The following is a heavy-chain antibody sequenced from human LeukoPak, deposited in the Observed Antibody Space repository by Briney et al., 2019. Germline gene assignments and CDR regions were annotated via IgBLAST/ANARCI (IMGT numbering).Heavy chain of an antibody. J-gene: IGHJ4*02. V-gene: IGHV1-69*05. CDR2: IIPIFGTA. CDR1: GGTFSSYA. D-gene: IGHD3-9*01. Sequence: GSSVKLSCKASGGTFSSYAISWVRQAPGQGVEWMGGIIPIFGTANYAQKFQGRVTITTDESTSTAYMELSSLRSEDTAVYYCARDLDGVTGYGALGYWGQGTLVTVSS. CDR3: ARDLDGVTGYGALGY.